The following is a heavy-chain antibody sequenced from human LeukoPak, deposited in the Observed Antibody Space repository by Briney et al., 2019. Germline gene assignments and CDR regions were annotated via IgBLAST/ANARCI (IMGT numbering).Heavy chain of an antibody. V-gene: IGHV1-2*02. D-gene: IGHD6-19*01. Sequence: ASVKVSCKASGYIFTGYYMHWVRQAPGQGLEWMGWINPNSGGTTYAQKFQGRVTMTRDTSITTASVELSRLRSDDTAVYYCARVADSGWYVDYWGQGTLVTVSS. CDR2: INPNSGGT. CDR1: GYIFTGYY. J-gene: IGHJ4*02. CDR3: ARVADSGWYVDY.